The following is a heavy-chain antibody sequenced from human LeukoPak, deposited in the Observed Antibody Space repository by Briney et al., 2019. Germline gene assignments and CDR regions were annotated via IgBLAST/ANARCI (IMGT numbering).Heavy chain of an antibody. CDR1: GGSFSGYY. CDR2: INHSGST. Sequence: SETLSPTCAVYGGSFSGYYWSWIRQPPGKGLEWIGEINHSGSTNYNPFLKSRVTISVDTSKNQFSLKLSSVTAADTAVYYCARVLGYCSSTSCYTRFDYWGQGTLVTVSS. J-gene: IGHJ4*02. V-gene: IGHV4-34*01. CDR3: ARVLGYCSSTSCYTRFDY. D-gene: IGHD2-2*02.